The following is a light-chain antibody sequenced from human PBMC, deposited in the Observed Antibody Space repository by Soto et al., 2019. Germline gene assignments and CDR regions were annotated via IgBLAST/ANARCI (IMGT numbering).Light chain of an antibody. J-gene: IGKJ3*01. Sequence: DIQMTQSPSSLSASVGDGATITCRASQTISSYLNWYQQRPGIAPRLLIYAASTLQSGVPSRFSGCGFATNFTLAINSLQPEDFATYYCQQSYSPPFTFGPGTKVDIK. V-gene: IGKV1-39*01. CDR2: AAS. CDR1: QTISSY. CDR3: QQSYSPPFT.